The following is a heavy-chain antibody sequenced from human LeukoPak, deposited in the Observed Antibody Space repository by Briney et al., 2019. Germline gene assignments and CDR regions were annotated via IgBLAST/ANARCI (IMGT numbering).Heavy chain of an antibody. V-gene: IGHV4-59*08. CDR3: ALSLYGYIDL. D-gene: IGHD3-10*01. CDR1: GAPISGYY. CDR2: IYDRGGGSP. Sequence: PSETLSLTCTVSGAPISGYYWTWLRQSPGRGLEWIGNIYDRGGGSPRYNPSLRSRVTISIDESKNQFSLKWRAVAAADTAVYYCALSLYGYIDLWGQGTLVTVSS. J-gene: IGHJ4*02.